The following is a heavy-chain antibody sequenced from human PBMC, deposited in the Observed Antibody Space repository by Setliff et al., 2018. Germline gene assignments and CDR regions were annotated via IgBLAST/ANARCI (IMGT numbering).Heavy chain of an antibody. J-gene: IGHJ4*02. CDR1: GGSISSSNW. Sequence: KPSETLSLTCAVSGGSISSSNWWSWVRQLPRKGLEWHGEISHSGGTNDNPSLKSRVTISVATPKNQYSLKLSSVNAADTAVYYCARDNRDYDCWSGYSDYWGQGTLVTVSS. CDR2: ISHSGGT. CDR3: ARDNRDYDCWSGYSDY. V-gene: IGHV4-4*02. D-gene: IGHD3-3*01.